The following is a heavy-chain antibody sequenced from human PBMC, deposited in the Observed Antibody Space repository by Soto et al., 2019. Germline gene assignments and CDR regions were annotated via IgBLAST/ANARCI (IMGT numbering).Heavy chain of an antibody. Sequence: ASVKVSCKASGGTFSSYAISWVRQAPGQGLEWMGGIIPIFGTANYAQKFQGRVTITADESTSTAYMELSSLRSEDTAVYYCALIWAAGNNFDYWGQGTLVTVSS. CDR1: GGTFSSYA. V-gene: IGHV1-69*13. D-gene: IGHD6-13*01. J-gene: IGHJ4*02. CDR2: IIPIFGTA. CDR3: ALIWAAGNNFDY.